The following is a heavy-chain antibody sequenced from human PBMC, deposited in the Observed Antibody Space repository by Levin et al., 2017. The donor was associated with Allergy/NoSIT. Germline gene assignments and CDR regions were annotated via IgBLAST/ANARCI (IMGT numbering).Heavy chain of an antibody. D-gene: IGHD3-10*01. Sequence: SETLSLTCAVYGGSFSGYYWSWIRQPPGKGLEWIGEINHSGSTNYNPSLKSRVTISVDTSKNQFSLKLSSVTAADTAVYYCARAARYYYGSGSFLYYFDYWGQGTLVTVSS. CDR2: INHSGST. J-gene: IGHJ4*02. V-gene: IGHV4-34*01. CDR1: GGSFSGYY. CDR3: ARAARYYYGSGSFLYYFDY.